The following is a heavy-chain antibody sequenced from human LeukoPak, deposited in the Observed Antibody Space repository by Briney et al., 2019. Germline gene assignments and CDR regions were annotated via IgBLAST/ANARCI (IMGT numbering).Heavy chain of an antibody. J-gene: IGHJ5*02. Sequence: GGSLRLSCAASGFTFSSYAMHWVRQAPGKGLEWVVVISYDGSNKYYADSVKGRFTISRDNSKNTLYLQMNSLRAEDTAVYYCARVFTMVRGVRTPNWFDPWGQGTLVTVSS. D-gene: IGHD3-10*01. CDR3: ARVFTMVRGVRTPNWFDP. V-gene: IGHV3-30-3*01. CDR2: ISYDGSNK. CDR1: GFTFSSYA.